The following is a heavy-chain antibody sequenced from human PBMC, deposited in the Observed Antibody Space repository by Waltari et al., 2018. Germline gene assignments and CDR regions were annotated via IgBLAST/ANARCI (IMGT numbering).Heavy chain of an antibody. CDR2: IYYSGST. Sequence: QVQLQESGPGLVKPSETLSLTCTVSGGSISSYYWSWIRQPPGKGLEWIGYIYYSGSTNYNPSLKSRVTISVDTSKNQFSLKLSSVTAADTVVYYCARGISSWWVEDIWGQGTMVTVSS. CDR1: GGSISSYY. V-gene: IGHV4-59*01. CDR3: ARGISSWWVEDI. D-gene: IGHD6-13*01. J-gene: IGHJ3*02.